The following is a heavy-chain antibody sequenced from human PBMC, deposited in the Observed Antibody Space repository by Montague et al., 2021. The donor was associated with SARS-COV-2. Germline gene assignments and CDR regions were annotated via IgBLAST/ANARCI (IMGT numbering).Heavy chain of an antibody. V-gene: IGHV4-39*02. Sequence: SETLSLTCNVYGGSISSNSYYWGWIRQPPGQGLEWIGSNYYSGSHYYNPSIQRRVTMSVDTPKSSLSLNLSSVTAADTAFFYSVRGGYADWLLPFESWGQGTLVTVSS. CDR3: VRGGYADWLLPFES. CDR1: GGSISSNSYY. J-gene: IGHJ4*02. CDR2: NYYSGSH. D-gene: IGHD3-9*01.